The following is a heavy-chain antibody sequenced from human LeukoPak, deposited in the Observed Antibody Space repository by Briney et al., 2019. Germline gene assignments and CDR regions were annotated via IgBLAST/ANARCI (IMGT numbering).Heavy chain of an antibody. CDR2: IFNSGVT. D-gene: IGHD1-26*01. Sequence: SETLSLTCTVSGDSISDYHWSWIRQPAGEGLEWIGRIFNSGVTNYNPSLNSRVTISVDRSKNQFSLRLTSVTAADTAVYYCGTSEVGSSSYESYDYWGQGTQVTVSA. J-gene: IGHJ4*02. V-gene: IGHV4-4*07. CDR3: GTSEVGSSSYESYDY. CDR1: GDSISDYH.